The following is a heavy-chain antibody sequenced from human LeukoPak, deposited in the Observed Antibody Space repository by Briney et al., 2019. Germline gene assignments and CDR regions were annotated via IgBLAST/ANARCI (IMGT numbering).Heavy chain of an antibody. CDR3: ASGAYYYED. J-gene: IGHJ4*02. CDR1: GFTFSSHS. D-gene: IGHD3-22*01. V-gene: IGHV3-48*01. CDR2: ISSSSSTI. Sequence: QPGGSLRLSCAASGFTFSSHSMNWVRQAPGKGLEWVSYISSSSSTIYYADSVKGRFTISRDNAKNSLYLQMNSLRAEDTAVYYCASGAYYYEDWGQGTLVAVSS.